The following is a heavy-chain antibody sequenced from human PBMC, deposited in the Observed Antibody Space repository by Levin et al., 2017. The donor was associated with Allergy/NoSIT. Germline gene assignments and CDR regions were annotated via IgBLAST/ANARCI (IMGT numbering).Heavy chain of an antibody. Sequence: GESLKISCAASGFTFNTYSFHWVRQAPGKGLEWVSSIDSTSSYLFYADSVMGRFTISRDNAKNSLFLQMNSLRDEDTAVYYCARPQGPGDYYYAVDVWGQGTTVTVSS. D-gene: IGHD3-10*01. V-gene: IGHV3-21*01. J-gene: IGHJ6*02. CDR2: IDSTSSYL. CDR3: ARPQGPGDYYYAVDV. CDR1: GFTFNTYS.